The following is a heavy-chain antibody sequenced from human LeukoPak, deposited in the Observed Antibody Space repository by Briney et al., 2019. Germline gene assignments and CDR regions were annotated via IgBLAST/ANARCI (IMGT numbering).Heavy chain of an antibody. CDR3: ARESDFWRGYYSVLDY. CDR1: GFTFSNHE. J-gene: IGHJ4*02. Sequence: PGGSLRLSCAASGFTFSNHEMNWVRQAPGKGLEWVSYISSSGSTIYCADSVKGRFTISRDNAKNSLDLQMNSLRAEDTAVYYCARESDFWRGYYSVLDYWGQGTLVTVSS. D-gene: IGHD3-3*01. V-gene: IGHV3-48*03. CDR2: ISSSGSTI.